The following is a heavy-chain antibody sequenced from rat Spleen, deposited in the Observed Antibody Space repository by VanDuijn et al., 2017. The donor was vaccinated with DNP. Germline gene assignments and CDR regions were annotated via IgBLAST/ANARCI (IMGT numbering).Heavy chain of an antibody. D-gene: IGHD1-2*01. CDR1: GFTFSDYN. CDR2: ILYDGSRT. J-gene: IGHJ3*01. Sequence: EVQLVESGGDLLQPGGSLRLSCATSGFTFSDYNMAWVRQAPKKGLEWVATILYDGSRTYFRDSVKGRFTISRDIAKDTLYLQMDSLRSEDTATYYCVRHEDSSSHIYGFAYWGQGTLVTVSS. CDR3: VRHEDSSSHIYGFAY. V-gene: IGHV5S10*01.